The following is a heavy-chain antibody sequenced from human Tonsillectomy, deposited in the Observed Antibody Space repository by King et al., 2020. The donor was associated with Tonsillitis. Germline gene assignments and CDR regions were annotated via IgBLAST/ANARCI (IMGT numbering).Heavy chain of an antibody. CDR1: GYRFSTYW. CDR2: IYPADSDT. V-gene: IGHV5-51*01. J-gene: IGHJ5*02. D-gene: IGHD2-21*02. Sequence: QLVQSGAEVKKPGESLKISCQGSGYRFSTYWIGWVRQMPGKGLEWMGNIYPADSDTRYSPSFQGQVTISADKSINTAYLQWSSLKASDTAMYYCVRLGDCGGDCYSNWFDPWGQGTLVTVSS. CDR3: VRLGDCGGDCYSNWFDP.